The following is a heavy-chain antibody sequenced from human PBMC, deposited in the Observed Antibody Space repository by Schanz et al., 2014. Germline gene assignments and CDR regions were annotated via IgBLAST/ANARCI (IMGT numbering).Heavy chain of an antibody. Sequence: QVQLVESGGGVVRPGRSLRLSCATSGFTFSRFGMHWVRQAPGKGPEWVALVWSDGNTKYYVDSVKGRFTISRNNSMNALHLPVDGLRVESTAVYYCARDAVALVPGCFMDVWGKGTPVTVSS. V-gene: IGHV3-33*01. J-gene: IGHJ6*03. CDR2: VWSDGNTK. CDR3: ARDAVALVPGCFMDV. D-gene: IGHD2-15*01. CDR1: GFTFSRFG.